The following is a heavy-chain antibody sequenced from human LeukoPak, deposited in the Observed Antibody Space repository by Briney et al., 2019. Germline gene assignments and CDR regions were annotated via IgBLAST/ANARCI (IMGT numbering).Heavy chain of an antibody. Sequence: SETLSLTCAVSGGSISSGGYYWSWIRQPPGKGLEWIGYIYYSGSTNYNPSLKSRVTISVDTSKNQFSLKLSSVTAADTAVYYCARFYYCSSTSCGPRLSGMDVWGQGTTVTVSS. CDR2: IYYSGST. J-gene: IGHJ6*02. V-gene: IGHV4-61*08. CDR1: GGSISSGGYY. CDR3: ARFYYCSSTSCGPRLSGMDV. D-gene: IGHD2-2*01.